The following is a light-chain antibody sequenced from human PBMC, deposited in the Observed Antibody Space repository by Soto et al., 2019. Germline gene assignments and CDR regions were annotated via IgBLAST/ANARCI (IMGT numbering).Light chain of an antibody. Sequence: DIQMTQSPSSLSASVGDRVTITCRASQSISNYLHWYQQKPWKAPKLLIYAASCLESGVPSRFSGSGSETDFTPTISSLQPEDFATYHCQQSYNTPLTCGQGTKVEIK. J-gene: IGKJ1*01. CDR3: QQSYNTPLT. V-gene: IGKV1-39*01. CDR2: AAS. CDR1: QSISNY.